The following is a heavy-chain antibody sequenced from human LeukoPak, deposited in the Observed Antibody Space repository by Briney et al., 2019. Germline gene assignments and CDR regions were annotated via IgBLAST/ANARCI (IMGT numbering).Heavy chain of an antibody. Sequence: SETLSLTCTVSGVSISSYYWSWLRQPPGKGLEWIGYIYYSGSTNYNPSLKSRVTISVDTSKNQFSLKLSSVTAADTAVYYCARVRGYCSSTSCYRTEANNWFDPWGQGTLVTVSS. CDR2: IYYSGST. V-gene: IGHV4-59*01. J-gene: IGHJ5*02. CDR3: ARVRGYCSSTSCYRTEANNWFDP. CDR1: GVSISSYY. D-gene: IGHD2-2*02.